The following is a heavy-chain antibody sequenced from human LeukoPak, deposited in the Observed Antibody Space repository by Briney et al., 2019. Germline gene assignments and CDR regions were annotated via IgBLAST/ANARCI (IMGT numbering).Heavy chain of an antibody. D-gene: IGHD5-18*01. V-gene: IGHV3-7*01. Sequence: PGGSLRLSCAASGFTFSSYAMSWVRQAPGKGLERVANIKQDGSEKYYVDSVKGRFTISRDNAKNSLYLQMNSLRAEDTAVYYCARKYSYPYALYYYGMDVWGQGTTVTVSS. CDR1: GFTFSSYA. J-gene: IGHJ6*02. CDR3: ARKYSYPYALYYYGMDV. CDR2: IKQDGSEK.